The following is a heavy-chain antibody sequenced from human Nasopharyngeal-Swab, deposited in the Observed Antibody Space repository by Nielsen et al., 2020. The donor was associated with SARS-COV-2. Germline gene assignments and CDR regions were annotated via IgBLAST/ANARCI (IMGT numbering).Heavy chain of an antibody. CDR3: ARGHSSGSWLYYSPSLYYGMDV. CDR2: TYYRSKWYN. V-gene: IGHV6-1*01. D-gene: IGHD3-10*01. J-gene: IGHJ6*02. Sequence: WIRQSPSRGLEWLGRTYYRSKWYNDYAVSVKSRITINPDTSKNQFSLQLNSVTPEDPAVSYCARGHSSGSWLYYSPSLYYGMDVWGQGTTVTVSS.